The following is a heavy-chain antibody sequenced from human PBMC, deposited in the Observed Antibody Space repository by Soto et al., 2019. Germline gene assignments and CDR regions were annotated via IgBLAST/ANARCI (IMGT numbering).Heavy chain of an antibody. CDR3: AKDRAMIVVVSAFDI. Sequence: QVQLVESGGGVVQPGRSLRLSCAASGFTFSSYGMHWVRQAPGKGREWVAVISYDGSNKYYADSVKGRFTISRDNSKNALYLQMNSLRAEDTAVYYCAKDRAMIVVVSAFDIWGQGTMVTVSS. CDR2: ISYDGSNK. D-gene: IGHD3-22*01. J-gene: IGHJ3*02. V-gene: IGHV3-30*18. CDR1: GFTFSSYG.